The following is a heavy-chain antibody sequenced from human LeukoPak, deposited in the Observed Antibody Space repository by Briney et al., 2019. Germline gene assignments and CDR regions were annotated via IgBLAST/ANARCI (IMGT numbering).Heavy chain of an antibody. CDR3: ARDGAYSASNI. D-gene: IGHD6-13*01. J-gene: IGHJ3*02. Sequence: GGSLRLSCAASGFTFSDEYMSWIRQAPGKGLEWISCVSNSGSTIYYADSGKGRFTISRDNVKNSLYLQMNSLRVEDTAVYYCARDGAYSASNIWGQGTMVAVSS. CDR2: VSNSGSTI. CDR1: GFTFSDEY. V-gene: IGHV3-11*01.